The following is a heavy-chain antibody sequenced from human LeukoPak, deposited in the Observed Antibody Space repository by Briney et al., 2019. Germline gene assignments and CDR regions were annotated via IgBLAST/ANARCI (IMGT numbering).Heavy chain of an antibody. J-gene: IGHJ2*01. CDR2: ISYDGSNK. D-gene: IGHD6-13*01. Sequence: GGSLRLSCAASGFTFSSYAMHWVRQAPGKGLEWVAVISYDGSNKYYADSVKGRFTISRDNAKNTLYLQMNSLRAEDTAVYYCARAGGTAGSNWYFDLWGRGTLVTVSS. V-gene: IGHV3-30-3*01. CDR1: GFTFSSYA. CDR3: ARAGGTAGSNWYFDL.